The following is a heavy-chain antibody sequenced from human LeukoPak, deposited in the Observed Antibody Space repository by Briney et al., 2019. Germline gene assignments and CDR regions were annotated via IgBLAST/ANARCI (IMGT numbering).Heavy chain of an antibody. V-gene: IGHV3-23*01. Sequence: GGSLRLSCAASGFTFSSYAMSWVRQAPGKGLEWVSAMSGSGGSTYYADSVKGRFTISRDNSKNTLYLQMNSRRAEDTAVYYCAKYRYDFWSGYLNYWGQGTLVTVSS. D-gene: IGHD3-3*01. CDR1: GFTFSSYA. CDR3: AKYRYDFWSGYLNY. J-gene: IGHJ4*02. CDR2: MSGSGGST.